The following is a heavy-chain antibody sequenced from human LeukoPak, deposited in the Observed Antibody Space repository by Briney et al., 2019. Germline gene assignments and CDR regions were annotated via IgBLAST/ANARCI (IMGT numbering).Heavy chain of an antibody. V-gene: IGHV4-34*01. CDR3: ARGLGYSGYEYDY. J-gene: IGHJ4*02. CDR1: GFTFSSYA. D-gene: IGHD5-12*01. CDR2: INHSGST. Sequence: GSLRLSCAASGFTFSSYAISWVRQAPGKGLEWIGEINHSGSTNYNPSLKSRVTISVDTSKNQFSLKLSSVTAADTAVYYCARGLGYSGYEYDYWGQGTLVTVSS.